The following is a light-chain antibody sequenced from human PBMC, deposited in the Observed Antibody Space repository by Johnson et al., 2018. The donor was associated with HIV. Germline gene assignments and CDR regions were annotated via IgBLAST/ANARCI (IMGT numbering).Light chain of an antibody. CDR1: SSNIGNNY. CDR3: GTWDSSLSAYV. Sequence: QSVLTQPPSVSAAPGQKVTISCSGSSSNIGNNYVYWYQQLPGTAPKLLIYDNNKRPSGIPDRFSGSKYGTSATLGITGLQTGDEADYYCGTWDSSLSAYVFETGTKVTVL. V-gene: IGLV1-51*01. CDR2: DNN. J-gene: IGLJ1*01.